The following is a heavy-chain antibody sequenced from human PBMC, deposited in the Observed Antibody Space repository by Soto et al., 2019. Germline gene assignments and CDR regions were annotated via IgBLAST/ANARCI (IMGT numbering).Heavy chain of an antibody. CDR2: IISSGSFT. Sequence: GGSLRLSCAASGFSFSNDNMNWIRQAPGKGLEWVSSIISSGSFTYYADSVKGRFTISRDNAKNSLYLQMNSLRAEDTAVYYCASLGPGGGTIFGVVSDYYYGMDVWGQGTTVTVSS. J-gene: IGHJ6*02. D-gene: IGHD3-3*01. V-gene: IGHV3-21*01. CDR3: ASLGPGGGTIFGVVSDYYYGMDV. CDR1: GFSFSNDN.